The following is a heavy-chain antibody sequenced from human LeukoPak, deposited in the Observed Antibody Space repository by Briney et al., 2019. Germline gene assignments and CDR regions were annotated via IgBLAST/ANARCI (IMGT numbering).Heavy chain of an antibody. CDR1: GFTFSSYS. D-gene: IGHD3-3*01. V-gene: IGHV3-48*02. Sequence: GGSLRLSCAAPGFTFSSYSMNWVRQAPGKGLEWVSYISSSSSTIYYADSVKGRFTISRDNAKNSLYLQMNSLRDEDTAVYYCAREASYESGAFDIWGQGTMVTVSS. CDR2: ISSSSSTI. J-gene: IGHJ3*02. CDR3: AREASYESGAFDI.